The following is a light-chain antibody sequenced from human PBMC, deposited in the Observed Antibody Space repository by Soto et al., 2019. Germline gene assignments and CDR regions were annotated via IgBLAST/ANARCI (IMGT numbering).Light chain of an antibody. CDR3: QQYSDNWP. CDR2: KAF. CDR1: QSISSW. Sequence: DIQMTQSPSTLSASVGDRETITCRASQSISSWLAWYQQKPGTAPNLLIYKAFTLQGGVPSRFSGSGSGTEFTLTISSLQPDDSAIYYCQQYSDNWPFGQGTKV. V-gene: IGKV1-5*03. J-gene: IGKJ1*01.